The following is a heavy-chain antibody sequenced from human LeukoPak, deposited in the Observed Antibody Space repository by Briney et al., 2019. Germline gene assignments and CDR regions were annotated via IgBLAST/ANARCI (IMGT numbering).Heavy chain of an antibody. D-gene: IGHD3-10*02. CDR3: AREGPGVLGELDY. Sequence: ASVKVSCKASGYTFTDYYMHWVRQAPGQGLEWMGWISAYNGNTNYAQKFQGRVTMTTDTSTSTAYMELRSLRSDDTAVYYCAREGPGVLGELDYWGQGTLVTVSS. V-gene: IGHV1-18*01. CDR2: ISAYNGNT. J-gene: IGHJ4*02. CDR1: GYTFTDYY.